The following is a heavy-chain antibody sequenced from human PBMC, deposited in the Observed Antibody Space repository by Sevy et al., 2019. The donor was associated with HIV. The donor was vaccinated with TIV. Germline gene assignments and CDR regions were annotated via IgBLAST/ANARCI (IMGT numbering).Heavy chain of an antibody. CDR2: INWNGGST. Sequence: GGSLRLSCAASGFTFDDYGMSWVRQAPGKGLEWVSGINWNGGSTGYADSVKGRFTISRDNAKNSLYLQMNSLRAEDTALYYCARGPRSSWYSPIGDRFDYWGQGTLVTVSS. V-gene: IGHV3-20*04. CDR3: ARGPRSSWYSPIGDRFDY. J-gene: IGHJ4*02. D-gene: IGHD6-13*01. CDR1: GFTFDDYG.